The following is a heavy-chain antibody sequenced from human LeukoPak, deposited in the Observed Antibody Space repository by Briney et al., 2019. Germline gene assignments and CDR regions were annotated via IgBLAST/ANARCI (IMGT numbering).Heavy chain of an antibody. CDR2: ISWNSGSI. Sequence: GGSLRLSCAASGFTFDDYAMHWVRQAPGKGLEWVSGISWNSGSIGYEASVKGRFTISRDNAKNSLYLQMNSLRAEDTALYYCAKGYYDSSGYPDYWGQGTLVTVSS. V-gene: IGHV3-9*01. J-gene: IGHJ4*02. CDR1: GFTFDDYA. CDR3: AKGYYDSSGYPDY. D-gene: IGHD3-22*01.